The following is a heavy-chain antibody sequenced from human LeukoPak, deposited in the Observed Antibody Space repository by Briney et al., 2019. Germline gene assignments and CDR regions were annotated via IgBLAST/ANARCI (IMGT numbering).Heavy chain of an antibody. CDR3: ARGDGYTSTDY. CDR1: GYTFTGYY. Sequence: GASVNVSCQASGYTFTGYYMHWVRQAAGQGLDGMGWINSNSYGTNYAQRFQGRVIMNRHTHIRTAYMELSRLRSDDTGVYYCARGDGYTSTDYWGQGPLVTVSS. D-gene: IGHD5-24*01. CDR2: INSNSYGT. J-gene: IGHJ4*02. V-gene: IGHV1-2*02.